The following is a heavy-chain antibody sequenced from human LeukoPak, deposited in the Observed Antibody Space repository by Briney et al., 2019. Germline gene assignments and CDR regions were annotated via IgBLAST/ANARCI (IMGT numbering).Heavy chain of an antibody. Sequence: SSETLSLTCTVSGGSVSSGGYSWSWIRQHPGKGLEWIGYIFYSGNTYYNPSLKSRVTISVDTSKNQVSLKLNSVTAADTAVYYCANHPFDRGQYTYGMDVWGQGTTVTVSS. CDR2: IFYSGNT. J-gene: IGHJ6*02. D-gene: IGHD3-9*01. CDR3: ANHPFDRGQYTYGMDV. CDR1: GGSVSSGGYS. V-gene: IGHV4-31*03.